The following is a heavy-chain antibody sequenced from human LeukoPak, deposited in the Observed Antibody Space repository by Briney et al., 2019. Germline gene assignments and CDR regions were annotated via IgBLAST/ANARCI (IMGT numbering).Heavy chain of an antibody. D-gene: IGHD5-18*01. CDR3: ARERGYSAFDY. CDR1: GFTFSTSW. V-gene: IGHV3-7*01. Sequence: TGGSLRLSCAASGFTFSTSWMVWVRQAPGKGLEWVANINQDVSHKNYVGSVEGRFTISRDNAKNSVFLQMDSLRAEDTAVYYCARERGYSAFDYWGQGILVTVSS. CDR2: INQDVSHK. J-gene: IGHJ4*02.